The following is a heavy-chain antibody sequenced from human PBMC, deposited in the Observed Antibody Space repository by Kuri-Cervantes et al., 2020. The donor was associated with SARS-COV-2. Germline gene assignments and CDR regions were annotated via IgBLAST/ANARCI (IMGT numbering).Heavy chain of an antibody. V-gene: IGHV3-7*01. Sequence: GGSLRLSCAASGFTFSSYAMHWVRQAPGKGLEWVANIKQDGSEKYYVDSVKGRFTISGDNAKNSLYLQMNSLRAEDTAVYYCARTFMGYYYYMDVWGKGTTVTVSS. CDR1: GFTFSSYA. CDR2: IKQDGSEK. J-gene: IGHJ6*03. D-gene: IGHD3-3*02. CDR3: ARTFMGYYYYMDV.